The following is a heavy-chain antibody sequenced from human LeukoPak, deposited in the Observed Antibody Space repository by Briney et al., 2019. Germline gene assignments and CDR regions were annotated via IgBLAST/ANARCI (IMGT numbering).Heavy chain of an antibody. D-gene: IGHD2-2*01. J-gene: IGHJ4*02. CDR3: ARGRVVVPATLIY. Sequence: ASVKVSCKASGYTFSGYYMHWVRQAPGQGLEWMGWINPNSGGTNYAQKFQGRVTMTRDTSISTAYMELNRLRSDDTAVYYCARGRVVVPATLIYWGQGTLVTVSS. V-gene: IGHV1-2*02. CDR1: GYTFSGYY. CDR2: INPNSGGT.